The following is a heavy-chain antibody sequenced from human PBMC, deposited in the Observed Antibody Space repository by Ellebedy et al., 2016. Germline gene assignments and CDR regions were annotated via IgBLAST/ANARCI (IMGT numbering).Heavy chain of an antibody. J-gene: IGHJ6*02. D-gene: IGHD6-13*01. V-gene: IGHV3-15*07. CDR1: GFTFSNAW. CDR3: TTDIGRGVSGGMDV. CDR2: IKSKTDGGTT. Sequence: GESLKISCAASGFTFSNAWMNWVRQAPGKGLEWVGRIKSKTDGGTTDYAAPVKGRFTISRDDSKNTLYLQMNSLKTEDTAVYYCTTDIGRGVSGGMDVWGQGTTVTVSS.